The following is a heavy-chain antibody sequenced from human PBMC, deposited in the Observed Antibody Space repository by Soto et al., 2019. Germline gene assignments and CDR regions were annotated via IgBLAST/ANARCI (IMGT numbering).Heavy chain of an antibody. CDR3: ARDTTIIVVVKAPLDY. D-gene: IGHD3-22*01. Sequence: ASVKVSCKVSGYTLTELSMHWVRQAPGKGLEWMGGFDPEDGETIYAQKFQGRVTMTTDTSTSTAYMELRSLRSDDTAVYYCARDTTIIVVVKAPLDYWGQGTLVTVSS. J-gene: IGHJ4*02. V-gene: IGHV1-24*01. CDR2: FDPEDGET. CDR1: GYTLTELS.